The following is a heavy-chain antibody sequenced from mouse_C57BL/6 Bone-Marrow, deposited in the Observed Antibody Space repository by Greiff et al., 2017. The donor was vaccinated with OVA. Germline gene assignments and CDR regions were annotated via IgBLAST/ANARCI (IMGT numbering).Heavy chain of an antibody. CDR3: ARSPYGGYYFDY. J-gene: IGHJ2*01. D-gene: IGHD1-1*02. CDR2: INPSNGGT. CDR1: GYTFTSYW. Sequence: VQLQQPGTELVKPGASVKLSCKASGYTFTSYWMHWVKQRPGQGLEWIGNINPSNGGTNYNEKFKSKATLPVDKSSSTAYMQLSSLTSEDSAVYYCARSPYGGYYFDYWGQGTTLTVSS. V-gene: IGHV1-53*01.